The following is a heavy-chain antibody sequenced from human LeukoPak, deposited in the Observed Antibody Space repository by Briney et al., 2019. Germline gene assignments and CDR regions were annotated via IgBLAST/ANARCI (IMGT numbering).Heavy chain of an antibody. Sequence: GGSLRLSCAASGFTFSSYAMHWVRQAPGKGLEGVAAIWYDGNNKYYADSVKGRFTISRDNSRNTLYLQMNSLRAEDTAVYYCAREVGNYYGDPVVYWGQGTLVTVSS. CDR2: IWYDGNNK. CDR3: AREVGNYYGDPVVY. CDR1: GFTFSSYA. J-gene: IGHJ4*02. D-gene: IGHD4-17*01. V-gene: IGHV3-33*08.